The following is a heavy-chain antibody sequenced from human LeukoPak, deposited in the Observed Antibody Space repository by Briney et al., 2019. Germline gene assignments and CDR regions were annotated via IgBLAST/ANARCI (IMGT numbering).Heavy chain of an antibody. V-gene: IGHV4-31*03. CDR1: GGSITSGGYY. D-gene: IGHD2-2*01. CDR2: ICYSGST. Sequence: SETLSLTCTVSGGSITSGGYYWSWIRQHPGKGLEWIGYICYSGSTYYNPSLKSRVTISLDTSKNQFSLKLCSVTAADTAVYYCARVASGSTNWFDPWGQGTLVTVSS. CDR3: ARVASGSTNWFDP. J-gene: IGHJ5*02.